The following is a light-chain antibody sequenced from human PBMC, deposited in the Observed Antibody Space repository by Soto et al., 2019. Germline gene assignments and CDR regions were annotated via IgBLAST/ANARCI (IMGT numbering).Light chain of an antibody. CDR1: SCDVGAYNS. CDR2: EVS. J-gene: IGLJ1*01. V-gene: IGLV2-8*01. Sequence: QSALTQPPSASGSPGQSVTISCTGTSCDVGAYNSVSWYQQHPGKAPQLMIYEVSKRPSGVPDRFSGSKSGNTAALTVSGLQTEDEAEYYRSSYVRNNMGVFGPGTKVTVL. CDR3: SSYVRNNMGV.